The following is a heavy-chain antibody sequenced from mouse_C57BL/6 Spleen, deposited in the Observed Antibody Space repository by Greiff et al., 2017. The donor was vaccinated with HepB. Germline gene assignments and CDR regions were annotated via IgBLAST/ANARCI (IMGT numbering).Heavy chain of an antibody. CDR2: IDPSDSYT. D-gene: IGHD1-1*01. Sequence: QVQLQQPGAELVKPGASVKLSCKASGYTFTSYWMQWVKQRPGQGLEWIGEIDPSDSYTYYNQKFKGKATLTVDTSSSTAYMQLSSLTSENSAVYYCARGGRRITTVVARDWYFDVWGTGTTVTVSS. J-gene: IGHJ1*03. CDR1: GYTFTSYW. V-gene: IGHV1-50*01. CDR3: ARGGRRITTVVARDWYFDV.